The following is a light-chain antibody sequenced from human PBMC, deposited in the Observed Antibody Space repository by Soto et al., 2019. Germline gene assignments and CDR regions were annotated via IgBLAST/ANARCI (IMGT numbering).Light chain of an antibody. V-gene: IGKV3-20*01. Sequence: EIVLTQSPGTLSLSPGERATLSCRASQSVDNNYLAWFQQKPGQAPRLLIYEASYRATGVPDRFGGTGSGTEFTLTISRLEPEDFAVYYCQQSSYSPLTFGGGTRVEIK. CDR3: QQSSYSPLT. J-gene: IGKJ4*01. CDR2: EAS. CDR1: QSVDNNY.